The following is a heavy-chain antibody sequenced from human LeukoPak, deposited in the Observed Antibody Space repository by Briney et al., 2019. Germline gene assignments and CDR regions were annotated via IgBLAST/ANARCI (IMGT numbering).Heavy chain of an antibody. Sequence: ASVKVSCKASGYTLTGYSMHWVRQAPGQGLEWMGWINPNSGGTNYTQKFQGRVTMTRDTSISTAYMELISLRSDDTAVYYCASGMEGWYFDLWGRGTPVTVSS. J-gene: IGHJ2*01. CDR3: ASGMEGWYFDL. CDR1: GYTLTGYS. V-gene: IGHV1-2*02. CDR2: INPNSGGT. D-gene: IGHD3-3*01.